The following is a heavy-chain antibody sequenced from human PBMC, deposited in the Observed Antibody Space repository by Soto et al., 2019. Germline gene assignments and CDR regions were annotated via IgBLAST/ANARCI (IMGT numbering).Heavy chain of an antibody. J-gene: IGHJ5*02. D-gene: IGHD2-2*01. CDR1: GFTFSSYW. V-gene: IGHV3-7*01. Sequence: PGGSLRLSCAASGFTFSSYWMSWVRQAPGKGLEWVANIKQDGSEKYYVDSVKGRFTISRDNAKNSLYLQMNSLRAEDTAVYYCARDRYCSSVSCYFGGWFDPWGQGTLVTVSS. CDR3: ARDRYCSSVSCYFGGWFDP. CDR2: IKQDGSEK.